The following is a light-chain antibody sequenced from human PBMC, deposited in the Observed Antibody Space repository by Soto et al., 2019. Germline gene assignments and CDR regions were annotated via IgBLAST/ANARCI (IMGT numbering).Light chain of an antibody. J-gene: IGKJ4*01. Sequence: DIQMTQSPSTLSASVGDRVTITCRASQSISSWLAWYQQKPGKAPKLLIYDASRLQSGVPSRFSGSGSGTEFTLTISSLQPEDFATYYCLQHITYPLTFGGGTKVDIK. CDR3: LQHITYPLT. V-gene: IGKV1-5*01. CDR1: QSISSW. CDR2: DAS.